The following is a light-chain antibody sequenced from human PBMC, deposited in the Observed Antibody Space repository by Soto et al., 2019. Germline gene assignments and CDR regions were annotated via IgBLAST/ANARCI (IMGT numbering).Light chain of an antibody. J-gene: IGLJ3*02. CDR1: SGSIASNY. V-gene: IGLV6-57*03. CDR2: EDN. Sequence: NFMLTQPHSVSESPGKTVIISCTRSSGSIASNYVQWYQQRPGSAPTIVIYEDNQRPSGVPDRFSGSVDSSSNSASLTISGLKTEDEADYYCHSYESNNVVFGVGTKLTVL. CDR3: HSYESNNVV.